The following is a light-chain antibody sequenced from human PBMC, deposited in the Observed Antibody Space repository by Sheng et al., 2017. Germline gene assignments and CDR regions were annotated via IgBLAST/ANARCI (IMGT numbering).Light chain of an antibody. V-gene: IGKV3-15*01. CDR3: QQYHKWPPLT. Sequence: EILLTQSPATLSGSPGERATLSCRASQTVFSNLAWYQQKPGQAPRLLIYGASTRATGIPARFSGSGSGTEFTLTISSLQSEDFAVYYCQQYHKWPPLTFGQGTKLEIK. J-gene: IGKJ2*01. CDR2: GAS. CDR1: QTVFSN.